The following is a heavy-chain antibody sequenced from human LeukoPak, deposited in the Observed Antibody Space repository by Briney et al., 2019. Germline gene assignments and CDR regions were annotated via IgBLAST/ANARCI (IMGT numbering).Heavy chain of an antibody. CDR2: ISWNSGTI. D-gene: IGHD3-10*01. Sequence: GRSLRLSCATSGFTFDDYAMHWGRQAPGKGLEWVSGISWNSGTIGYADSVKGRFTISRDNAKSSLYLQMNSLRDEDTAVYYCAKDFGSGSYKSPNYKYYYYYGMDVWGQGTTVTVSS. V-gene: IGHV3-9*01. J-gene: IGHJ6*02. CDR3: AKDFGSGSYKSPNYKYYYYYGMDV. CDR1: GFTFDDYA.